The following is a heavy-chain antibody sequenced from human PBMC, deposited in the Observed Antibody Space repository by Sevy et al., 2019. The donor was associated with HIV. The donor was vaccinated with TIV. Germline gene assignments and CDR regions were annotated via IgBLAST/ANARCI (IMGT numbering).Heavy chain of an antibody. V-gene: IGHV3-30*18. D-gene: IGHD3-22*01. J-gene: IGHJ5*02. CDR2: ISNDGNKK. Sequence: GSLRLSCAASGFNFSPYTMHWVRQAPGKGLEWVTSISNDGNKKYYADSGKGRFIISRDNHKNTMYLQMKSLRPQDTAVYYCAKEGYYYDSRGHDWFDPWGQGTQVTVSS. CDR3: AKEGYYYDSRGHDWFDP. CDR1: GFNFSPYT.